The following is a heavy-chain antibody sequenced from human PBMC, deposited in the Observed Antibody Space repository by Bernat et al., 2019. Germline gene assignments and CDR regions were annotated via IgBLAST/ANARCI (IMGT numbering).Heavy chain of an antibody. CDR2: ISYEGSNK. V-gene: IGHV3-30-3*01. Sequence: QVQLVESGGGVVQPGRSLRLSCAASGFTFSSYAMHWVRQAPGKGLEWVAVISYEGSNKYYADSVKGRFTISRDNSKNTLYLQMNSLRAEDTAVYYCAREKLPRLPGAFDIWGQGTMVTVSS. CDR3: AREKLPRLPGAFDI. J-gene: IGHJ3*02. D-gene: IGHD2-15*01. CDR1: GFTFSSYA.